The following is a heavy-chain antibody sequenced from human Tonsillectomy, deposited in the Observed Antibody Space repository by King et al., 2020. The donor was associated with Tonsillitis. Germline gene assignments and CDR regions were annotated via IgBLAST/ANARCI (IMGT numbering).Heavy chain of an antibody. CDR3: TEDFDRGSSDL. D-gene: IGHD3-9*01. CDR1: GFTFADYA. J-gene: IGHJ5*02. CDR2: ITSKTYGGTP. V-gene: IGHV3-49*03. Sequence: EVQLVESGGGLVQPGRSLRLSCRTSGFTFADYALSWFRQAPGKGLEWVGFITSKTYGGTPEYAASVKGRFTISRDDSKSIAYLQMNSLKTEDTAVYYCTEDFDRGSSDLWGRGTLVTVSS.